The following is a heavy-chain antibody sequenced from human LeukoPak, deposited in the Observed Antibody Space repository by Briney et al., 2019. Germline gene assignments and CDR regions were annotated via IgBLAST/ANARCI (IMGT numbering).Heavy chain of an antibody. J-gene: IGHJ6*02. D-gene: IGHD4-17*01. CDR2: ISSGSNYI. CDR3: ARECHGDQGYGMDV. Sequence: GGSLRLSCAASGFTFSSYTMNWVRQAPGEGLEWVSYISSGSNYIYYADSEKGRFTISRDNAKNSLYLQMNSLRAEDTAVYYCARECHGDQGYGMDVWGQGTTVTVSS. CDR1: GFTFSSYT. V-gene: IGHV3-21*01.